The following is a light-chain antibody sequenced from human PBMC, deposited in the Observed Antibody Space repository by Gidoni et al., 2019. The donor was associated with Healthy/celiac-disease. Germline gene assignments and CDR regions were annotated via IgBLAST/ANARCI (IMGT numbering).Light chain of an antibody. CDR1: SSDVGGYNY. CDR3: SSYTSSSTVV. Sequence: QSALTQPASVPGSPGQPIPISCTGTSSDVGGYNYVSWYQQQPGKAPKLMIYEVIHRHSGVSNRVSGSKSGNTASLTSSGLQAEDEADYYCSSYTSSSTVVFGGGTKLTVL. V-gene: IGLV2-14*01. CDR2: EVI. J-gene: IGLJ2*01.